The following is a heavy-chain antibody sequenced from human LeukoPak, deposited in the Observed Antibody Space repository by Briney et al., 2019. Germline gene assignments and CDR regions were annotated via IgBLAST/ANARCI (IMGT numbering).Heavy chain of an antibody. CDR3: ARRATTERGHSYGLDY. D-gene: IGHD5-18*01. CDR1: GFTFSSYS. J-gene: IGHJ4*02. Sequence: GGSLRLSCAASGFTFSSYSMNWVRQAPGKGLEWVSSISSSSSCIYYADSVKGRFTISRDNAKNSLYLQMNSLRAEDTAVYYCARRATTERGHSYGLDYWGQGTLVTVSS. CDR2: ISSSSSCI. V-gene: IGHV3-21*01.